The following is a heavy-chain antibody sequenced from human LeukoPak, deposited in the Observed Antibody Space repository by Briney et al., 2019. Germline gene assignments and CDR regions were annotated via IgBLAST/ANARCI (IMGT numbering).Heavy chain of an antibody. D-gene: IGHD3-10*01. Sequence: SETLSLTCTVSGGSISSYYWSWIRQPPGKGLEWIGYIYYSGSTNYNPSLKSRVTISVDKSKNQFSLKLSSVTAADTAVYYCARRGSMVRGVIITRSGWFDPWGQGTLVTVSS. J-gene: IGHJ5*02. V-gene: IGHV4-59*12. CDR2: IYYSGST. CDR1: GGSISSYY. CDR3: ARRGSMVRGVIITRSGWFDP.